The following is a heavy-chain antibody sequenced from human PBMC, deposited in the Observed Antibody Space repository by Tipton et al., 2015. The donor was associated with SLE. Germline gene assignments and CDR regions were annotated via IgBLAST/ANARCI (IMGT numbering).Heavy chain of an antibody. CDR3: ARLTIFGVVIIGNYYYYMDV. Sequence: TLSLTCDVYGGSFSGYYWSWIRQPPGKGLEWIGEINHSGSTNYNPSLKSRVTISVDTSKNQFSLKLSSVTAADTAVYYCARLTIFGVVIIGNYYYYMDVWGKGTTVTVSS. CDR1: GGSFSGYY. D-gene: IGHD3-3*01. CDR2: INHSGST. V-gene: IGHV4-34*01. J-gene: IGHJ6*03.